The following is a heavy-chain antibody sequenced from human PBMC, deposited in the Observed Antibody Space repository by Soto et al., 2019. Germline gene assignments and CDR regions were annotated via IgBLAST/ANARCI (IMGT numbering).Heavy chain of an antibody. CDR3: ARLMVGASRRIDSDY. V-gene: IGHV4-39*01. Sequence: QVLLQESGPELVKASETLSLTCFVSGDSISGTSDYWGWIRQSPGKGLEWIGNIYSGGNPYYNPSLKSRVTMSVDASKNQFALKLTSVTAADTAVYYCARLMVGASRRIDSDYWGPGTLVTVSS. CDR1: GDSISGTSDY. D-gene: IGHD3-10*01. J-gene: IGHJ4*02. CDR2: IYSGGNP.